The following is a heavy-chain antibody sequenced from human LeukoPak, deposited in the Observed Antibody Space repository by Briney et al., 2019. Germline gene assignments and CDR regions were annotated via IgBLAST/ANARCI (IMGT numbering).Heavy chain of an antibody. V-gene: IGHV4-34*01. Sequence: SETLSLTCAVYGGSFSGYYWSWIRQPPGKGLEWIGEINHSGSTNYNPSLKSRVTISVDTSKNQFSLKLSSVTAADTAVYYCASLGKYYYMDVWGKGTTVTVSS. D-gene: IGHD7-27*01. CDR2: INHSGST. CDR3: ASLGKYYYMDV. CDR1: GGSFSGYY. J-gene: IGHJ6*03.